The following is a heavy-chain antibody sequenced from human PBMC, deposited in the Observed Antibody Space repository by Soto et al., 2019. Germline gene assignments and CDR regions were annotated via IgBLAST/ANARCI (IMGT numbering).Heavy chain of an antibody. CDR2: LSFSGGSA. CDR1: GTSFSASA. CDR3: AKVRSGYDFATYSSGCTFDY. V-gene: IGHV3-23*01. J-gene: IGHJ4*02. D-gene: IGHD5-12*01. Sequence: EGSLRLSCAASGTSFSASAWNCVRQAPGKGLEWVSGLSFSGGSAYYADSVRGRFTISRDTSKNTLYLQMNSLRAEDTAVYYCAKVRSGYDFATYSSGCTFDYWGQGTLVTVSS.